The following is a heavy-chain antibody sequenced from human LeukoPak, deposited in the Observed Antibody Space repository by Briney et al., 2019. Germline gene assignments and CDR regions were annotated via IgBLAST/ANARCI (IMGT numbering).Heavy chain of an antibody. J-gene: IGHJ4*02. CDR3: ASPGSVGDTGMPDY. CDR2: IKQDGSEK. D-gene: IGHD5-18*01. Sequence: GGSLRLSCAASGFIFSGYWMTWVRQVPGKGLEWVANIKQDGSEKYYVDSVKGRFTISRDNAKKSLYLHMNSLRAEDTAVYYCASPGSVGDTGMPDYGGQGTLVTVSS. V-gene: IGHV3-7*01. CDR1: GFIFSGYW.